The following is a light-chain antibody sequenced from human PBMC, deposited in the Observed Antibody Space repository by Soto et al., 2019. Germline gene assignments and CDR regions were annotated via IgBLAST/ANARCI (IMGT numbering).Light chain of an antibody. V-gene: IGLV3-21*02. Sequence: SYELTQPPSVSVAPGQTARLTCGGTNIGSKSVHWNQQKPGQAPVLVLYDNSDRTSGIPARLSGSNSGNTATLTISRVEAGDEADYFCQVWDSSSDRVVFGGGTKLTVL. J-gene: IGLJ2*01. CDR2: DNS. CDR1: NIGSKS. CDR3: QVWDSSSDRVV.